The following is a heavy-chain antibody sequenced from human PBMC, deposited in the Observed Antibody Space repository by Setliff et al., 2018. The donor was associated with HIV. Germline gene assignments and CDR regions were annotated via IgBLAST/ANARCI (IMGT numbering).Heavy chain of an antibody. V-gene: IGHV1-18*01. CDR1: GGTFSSYA. CDR2: ISTYNGNT. D-gene: IGHD3-22*01. CDR3: ATIREYYYDSSGQEYFQH. Sequence: ASVKVSCKASGGTFSSYAISWVRQAPGQGLEWMGWISTYNGNTHYAQKLQGKVTMTTDTSTSTAYMELRSLRSDDTAMYYCATIREYYYDSSGQEYFQHWGHGTLVTSPQ. J-gene: IGHJ1*01.